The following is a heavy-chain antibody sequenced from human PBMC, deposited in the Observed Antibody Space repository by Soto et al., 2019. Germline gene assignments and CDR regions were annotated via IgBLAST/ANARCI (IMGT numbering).Heavy chain of an antibody. V-gene: IGHV3-30*18. CDR1: GFTFSSYG. D-gene: IGHD6-25*01. CDR2: ISYDGSNK. J-gene: IGHJ4*02. Sequence: GGSLRLSCAASGFTFSSYGMHWVRQAPGKGLEWVAAISYDGSNKYYADSVKGRFTISRDNSKNTLYLQMNSLRAEDTAVYYCAKERPLAGSRFDYWGQGTLVTVSS. CDR3: AKERPLAGSRFDY.